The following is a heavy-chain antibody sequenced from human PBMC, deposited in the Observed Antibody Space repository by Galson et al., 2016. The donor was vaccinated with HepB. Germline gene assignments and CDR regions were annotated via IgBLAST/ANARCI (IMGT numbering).Heavy chain of an antibody. Sequence: SVKVSCKASGGTFSTYAIIWVRQAPGQGLEWMGRIILILNIATYAQKFQGRVTITADTSTSTAYLELSSLRSEDTAIYYCARGGSSGYYSTMGFWGQGTLVTVSS. CDR1: GGTFSTYA. J-gene: IGHJ4*02. D-gene: IGHD3-22*01. CDR3: ARGGSSGYYSTMGF. CDR2: IILILNIA. V-gene: IGHV1-69*04.